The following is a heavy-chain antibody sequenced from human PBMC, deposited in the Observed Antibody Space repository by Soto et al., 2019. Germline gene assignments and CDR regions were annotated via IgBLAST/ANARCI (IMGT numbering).Heavy chain of an antibody. CDR3: VRGPPNWGFDY. D-gene: IGHD7-27*01. CDR2: MSSNSGST. Sequence: QVQLVQSGAEVKEPGASVKVSCKASGYTFTSYDINWVRQATGQGPEWMGWMSSNSGSTGYAQKFQGRVTMTRSTCISTAYMELSSLSSEDTAVYYCVRGPPNWGFDYWGQGVLVPVSS. CDR1: GYTFTSYD. J-gene: IGHJ4*02. V-gene: IGHV1-8*01.